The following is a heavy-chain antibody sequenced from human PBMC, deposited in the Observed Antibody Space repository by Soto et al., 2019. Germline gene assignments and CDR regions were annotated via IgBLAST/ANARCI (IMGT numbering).Heavy chain of an antibody. V-gene: IGHV1-3*01. CDR2: INPDNGNT. Sequence: ASVKVFCKASGYTFTRYTMNWVRQAPGQRLEWMGWINPDNGNTKSSQKFQDRVIITRDTSASTAYMDLSSLRSEDTAAYYCARGIATGQLDPWGQGTLVTVSS. CDR1: GYTFTRYT. J-gene: IGHJ5*02. D-gene: IGHD2-15*01. CDR3: ARGIATGQLDP.